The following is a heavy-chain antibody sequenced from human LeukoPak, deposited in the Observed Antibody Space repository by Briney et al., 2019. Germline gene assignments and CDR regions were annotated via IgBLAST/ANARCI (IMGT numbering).Heavy chain of an antibody. CDR3: ARGAMHVFDY. V-gene: IGHV3-48*03. CDR1: VFTFSDYE. J-gene: IGHJ4*02. CDR2: ISTSGSTT. D-gene: IGHD2-2*01. Sequence: PGGSLRLSCAASVFTFSDYEINWVRQAPGKGLEWVSCISTSGSTTYYADSVKGRFTIPRDNAKNSLFLQMNTLTVEDTAVYYCARGAMHVFDYWGQGTPVTVSS.